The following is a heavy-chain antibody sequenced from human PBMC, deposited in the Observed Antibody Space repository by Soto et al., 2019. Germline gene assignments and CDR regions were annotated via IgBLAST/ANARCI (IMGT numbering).Heavy chain of an antibody. CDR2: ISYDGSNK. V-gene: IGHV3-30*18. CDR3: AKDKVYGIFGVGSGIDY. CDR1: GFTFSSYG. D-gene: IGHD3-3*01. Sequence: QVQLVASGGGVVQPGRSLRLSCAASGFTFSSYGMHWVRQAPGKGLEWVAVISYDGSNKYYADSVKGRFTISRDNSKNTLYLQMNRLRAEDTGGVYRAKDKVYGIFGVGSGIDYWGQGTPVPVFS. J-gene: IGHJ4*02.